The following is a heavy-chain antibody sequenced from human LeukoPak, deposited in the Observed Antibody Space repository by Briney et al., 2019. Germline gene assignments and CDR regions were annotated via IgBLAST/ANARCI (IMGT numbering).Heavy chain of an antibody. CDR3: VRDGDDYNFDY. D-gene: IGHD5-24*01. CDR1: GFTFSNYW. CDR2: VHGDGGLT. J-gene: IGHJ4*02. Sequence: GGSLRLSCAASGFTFSNYWMHWVRQAPGNGLVWVSRVHGDGGLTHYAASVKGRFTISRDNAKNMLYLQMHSLIAADTALYFCVRDGDDYNFDYWGQGSLVTVSS. V-gene: IGHV3-74*01.